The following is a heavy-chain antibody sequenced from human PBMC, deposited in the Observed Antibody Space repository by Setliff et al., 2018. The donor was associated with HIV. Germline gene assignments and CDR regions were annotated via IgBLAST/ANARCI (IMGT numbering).Heavy chain of an antibody. CDR3: ARDDNLGGIDY. D-gene: IGHD1-26*01. J-gene: IGHJ4*02. Sequence: PGESLTISCAASGFTFSSYEMNWVRQAPGKGLEWVSYIGNSGSPIYYADSVKGRFTISRDNAKNSLYLQMNGLRAEYTAVYYCARDDNLGGIDYWGQGTLVTVSS. CDR1: GFTFSSYE. CDR2: IGNSGSPI. V-gene: IGHV3-48*03.